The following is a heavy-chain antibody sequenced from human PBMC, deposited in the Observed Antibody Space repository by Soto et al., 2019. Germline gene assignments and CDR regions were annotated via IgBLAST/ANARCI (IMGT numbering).Heavy chain of an antibody. CDR3: AREGTYYDILTLYD. V-gene: IGHV1-3*04. J-gene: IGHJ4*02. CDR2: INTGNGNT. D-gene: IGHD3-9*01. CDR1: GYTFTSYA. Sequence: ASVKVSCKASGYTFTSYAMHWVRQAPGQRLEWMGWINTGNGNTKYSQKFQGRVTITRDTSATTAYMELTSLRSEDTAVYYCAREGTYYDILTLYDWGQGALVTVSS.